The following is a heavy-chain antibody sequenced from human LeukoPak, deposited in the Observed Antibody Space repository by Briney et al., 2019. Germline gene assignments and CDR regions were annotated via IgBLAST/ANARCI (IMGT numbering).Heavy chain of an antibody. V-gene: IGHV3-23*01. CDR1: GFTFSNSA. CDR3: AKGIYSSGWSYFDY. Sequence: GASLRLSSAASGFTFSNSAMSWVRQAPGKGLEWVSTLSGSGITTYYADSVKGRFTISRDNSKNTLYLQMNSLRAEDTAVYYCAKGIYSSGWSYFDYWGHGTLVTVSS. J-gene: IGHJ4*01. CDR2: LSGSGITT. D-gene: IGHD6-19*01.